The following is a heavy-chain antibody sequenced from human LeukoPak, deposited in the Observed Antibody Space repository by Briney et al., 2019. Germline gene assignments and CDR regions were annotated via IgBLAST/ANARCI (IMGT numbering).Heavy chain of an antibody. V-gene: IGHV4-30-2*01. CDR3: ARTQGAVAGIVDY. CDR2: IYHSGST. J-gene: IGHJ4*02. CDR1: GGSISSGGYS. Sequence: PSETLSLTCAVSGGSISSGGYSWSWIRQPPGKGLEWIGYIYHSGSTYYNPSLKSRVTISVDTSKNQFSLKLSSVTAADTAVYYCARTQGAVAGIVDYWGQGTLVTVSS. D-gene: IGHD6-19*01.